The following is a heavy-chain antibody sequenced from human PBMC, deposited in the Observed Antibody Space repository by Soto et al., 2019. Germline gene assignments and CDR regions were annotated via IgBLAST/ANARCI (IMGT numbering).Heavy chain of an antibody. CDR1: GYTFTSYY. Sequence: ASVKVSCKASGYTFTSYYMHWVRQAPGQGLEWMGIINPSGGSTSYAQKFQGRVTMTRDASTSTVYMELSSLRSEDTAVYYCARQEDVTGTVDYSYGYWGQETLVTVSS. CDR2: INPSGGST. J-gene: IGHJ4*02. V-gene: IGHV1-46*01. CDR3: ARQEDVTGTVDYSYGY. D-gene: IGHD1-20*01.